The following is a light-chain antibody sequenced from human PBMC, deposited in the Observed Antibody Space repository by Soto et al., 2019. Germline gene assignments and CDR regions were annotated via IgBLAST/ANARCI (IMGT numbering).Light chain of an antibody. V-gene: IGKV1-5*01. Sequence: DSQMTQSPSTLSASVGDRVTITWRASQSISSWLAWYQQKPGKAPKLLIYDASSLESGVPSRFSGSGSGTEFTLTISSLQPDDFATYYCQQYNSYSKYTFGQGTKLEIK. CDR1: QSISSW. CDR2: DAS. J-gene: IGKJ2*01. CDR3: QQYNSYSKYT.